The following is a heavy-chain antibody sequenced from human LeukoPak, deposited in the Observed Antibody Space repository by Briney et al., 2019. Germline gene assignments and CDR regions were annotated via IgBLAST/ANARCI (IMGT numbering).Heavy chain of an antibody. Sequence: GGSLRLSCAASGFTFSSYAMSWVRQAPGKGLEWVSAISGSGGSTYYADSVKGRFTISRDNSKNTLYLQMNSLRAEDTAVYYCAKDNSQIGTIFGVVRPTEYFQHWGQGTLVTVSS. V-gene: IGHV3-23*01. D-gene: IGHD3-3*01. J-gene: IGHJ1*01. CDR1: GFTFSSYA. CDR2: ISGSGGST. CDR3: AKDNSQIGTIFGVVRPTEYFQH.